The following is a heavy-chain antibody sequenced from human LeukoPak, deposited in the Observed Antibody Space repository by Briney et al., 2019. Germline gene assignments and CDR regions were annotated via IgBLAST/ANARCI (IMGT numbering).Heavy chain of an antibody. Sequence: ASVKVSCKASGHTFSSYGISWVRQAPGQGLEWMGWISSYNGNTNYAQKFQGRVTITADESTSTAYMELSSLRSEDTAVYYCARGIRFLEWLLYGWFDPWGQGTLVTVSS. J-gene: IGHJ5*02. CDR1: GHTFSSYG. D-gene: IGHD3-3*01. V-gene: IGHV1-18*01. CDR2: ISSYNGNT. CDR3: ARGIRFLEWLLYGWFDP.